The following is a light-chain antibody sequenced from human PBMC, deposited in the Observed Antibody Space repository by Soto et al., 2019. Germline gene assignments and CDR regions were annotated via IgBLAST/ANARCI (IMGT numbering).Light chain of an antibody. Sequence: IVLTQSPATLSLSPGERATLSCRAGQSISTYLAWYQQKSGQAPRLLIYDASNRAPGTPARFSGSGSGTDFTLTISSLEPEDSAVYYCQQRYVWLTFGGGTKVEIK. CDR2: DAS. J-gene: IGKJ4*01. CDR3: QQRYVWLT. V-gene: IGKV3-11*01. CDR1: QSISTY.